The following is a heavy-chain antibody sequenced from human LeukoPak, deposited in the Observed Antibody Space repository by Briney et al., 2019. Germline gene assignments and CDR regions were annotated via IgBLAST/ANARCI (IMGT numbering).Heavy chain of an antibody. Sequence: PSETLSLTCTFSGGSISVSSYYWAWIRQPPGKGLEWIGSIYHSGSTYYKPSLKSRVTISVDTSKNQFSLKLISVTAADTAVYYCARVRRRYYDSSDLYYFDYWGQGTLVTVSS. CDR1: GGSISVSSYY. J-gene: IGHJ4*02. V-gene: IGHV4-39*01. CDR3: ARVRRRYYDSSDLYYFDY. CDR2: IYHSGST. D-gene: IGHD3-22*01.